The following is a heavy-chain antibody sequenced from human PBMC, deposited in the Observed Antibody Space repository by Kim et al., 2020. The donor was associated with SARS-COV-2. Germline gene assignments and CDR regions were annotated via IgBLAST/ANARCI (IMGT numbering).Heavy chain of an antibody. J-gene: IGHJ4*02. Sequence: VGSLRLSCAASGFTFSSYWMSWVRQAPGKGLGWVANIKQDGSEKYYVDSVKGRFTISRDNAKNSLYLQMNSLRAEDTAVYYCARDWYYDSSGYLITFDYWGQEAMVTVAS. CDR2: IKQDGSEK. CDR3: ARDWYYDSSGYLITFDY. CDR1: GFTFSSYW. D-gene: IGHD3-22*01. V-gene: IGHV3-7*01.